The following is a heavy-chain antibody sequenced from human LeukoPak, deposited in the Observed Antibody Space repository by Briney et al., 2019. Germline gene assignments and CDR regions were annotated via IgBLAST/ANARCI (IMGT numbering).Heavy chain of an antibody. V-gene: IGHV3-33*08. CDR1: GFTFSSYG. Sequence: GGSLRLSCAASGFTFSSYGIHLVRQAPGKGLEWVAAIWDDGTIKKYADFVKGRFTISRDNSKNTLYLQMNSLRAEDTAIYYCARDRERLADYWGQGTLVTVSS. J-gene: IGHJ4*02. D-gene: IGHD6-19*01. CDR3: ARDRERLADY. CDR2: IWDDGTIK.